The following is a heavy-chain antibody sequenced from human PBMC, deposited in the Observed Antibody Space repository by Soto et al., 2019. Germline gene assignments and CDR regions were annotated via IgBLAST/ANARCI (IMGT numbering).Heavy chain of an antibody. CDR2: IWYDGSNK. V-gene: IGHV3-33*01. CDR1: GFPFSSYG. CDR3: ARTTCSGGSCYLSLPWFDP. J-gene: IGHJ5*02. D-gene: IGHD2-15*01. Sequence: GGSLRLSCAASGFPFSSYGLHWVRQAPGKGLEWVAVIWYDGSNKYYADSVKGRFTISRDNSKNTLYLQMNSLRAEDTAVYYCARTTCSGGSCYLSLPWFDPWGQGTLVTVSS.